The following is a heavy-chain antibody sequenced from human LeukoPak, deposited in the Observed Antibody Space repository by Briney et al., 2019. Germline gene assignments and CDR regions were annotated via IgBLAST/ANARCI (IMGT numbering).Heavy chain of an antibody. D-gene: IGHD1-7*01. CDR2: IRFDGSNK. CDR3: ARGGTGTMFD. CDR1: GFNFSNFG. Sequence: GGSLRLSCAASGFNFSNFGMHWVRQAPGKGLEWMAFIRFDGSNKFFADSVKGRFTISRDNAKNSLYLQMNSLRAEDTAVYYCARGGTGTMFDWGQGTLVTVSS. V-gene: IGHV3-30*02. J-gene: IGHJ4*02.